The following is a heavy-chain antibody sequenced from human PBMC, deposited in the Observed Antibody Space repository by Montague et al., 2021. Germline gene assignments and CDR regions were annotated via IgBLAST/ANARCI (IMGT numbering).Heavy chain of an antibody. CDR3: AHRQGGYDLWY. CDR2: IYWDDDK. CDR1: GFSLSTSGVG. D-gene: IGHD5-12*01. Sequence: PALVKPTQTLTLTCTFSGFSLSTSGVGVGWIRQPPGKALEWLALIYWDDDKRYSPSLKSRLTITKDTSKNQVVLTMTNMNPVDTATYYCAHRQGGYDLWYWGQGSLVAVSS. J-gene: IGHJ4*02. V-gene: IGHV2-5*02.